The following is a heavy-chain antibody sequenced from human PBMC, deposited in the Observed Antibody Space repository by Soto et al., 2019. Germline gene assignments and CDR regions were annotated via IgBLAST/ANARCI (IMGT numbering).Heavy chain of an antibody. J-gene: IGHJ4*02. Sequence: PGXSLRLSCAASGFTLSSYWLHWFRQAPGNGLVWVSRINSDGSSTSYAGSVKGRFSISRDNAKNTLYLQMNSLRAEDTAVYYCATGSATYFNYWAQGTLVTVSS. CDR3: ATGSATYFNY. CDR2: INSDGSST. CDR1: GFTLSSYW. D-gene: IGHD6-19*01. V-gene: IGHV3-74*01.